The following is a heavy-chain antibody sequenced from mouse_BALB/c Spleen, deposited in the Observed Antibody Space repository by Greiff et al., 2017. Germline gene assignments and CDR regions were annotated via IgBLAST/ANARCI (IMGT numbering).Heavy chain of an antibody. Sequence: EVKLQESGGGLVKPGGSLKLSCAASGFTFSSYAMSWVRQTPEKRLEWVASISSGGSTYYPDSVKGRFTISRDNARNILYLQMSSLRSEDTAMYYCARGQGLRRYYFDYWGQGTTLTVSS. CDR3: ARGQGLRRYYFDY. J-gene: IGHJ2*01. CDR1: GFTFSSYA. V-gene: IGHV5-6-5*01. CDR2: ISSGGST.